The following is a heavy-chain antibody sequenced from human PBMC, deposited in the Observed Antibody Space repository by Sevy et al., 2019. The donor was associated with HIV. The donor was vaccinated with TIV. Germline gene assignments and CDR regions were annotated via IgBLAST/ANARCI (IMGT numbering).Heavy chain of an antibody. Sequence: SETLSLTCTVSGGSISSYYCTWIRQPAGKGLEWIGRIYTSGSTNYNPSLKSRVTMSVETSTKQFSLNLSSVTAADTAVYYCARGGGYFDDGFDIWGQGTMVTVSS. CDR3: ARGGGYFDDGFDI. CDR2: IYTSGST. J-gene: IGHJ3*02. V-gene: IGHV4-4*07. D-gene: IGHD3-10*01. CDR1: GGSISSYY.